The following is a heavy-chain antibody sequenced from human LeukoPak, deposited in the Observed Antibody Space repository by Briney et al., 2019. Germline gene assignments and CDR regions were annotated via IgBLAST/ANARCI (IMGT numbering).Heavy chain of an antibody. J-gene: IGHJ4*02. CDR2: IYTSGST. CDR1: GGSISSYY. CDR3: ARQRSRAFDY. Sequence: SETLSLTCTVSGGSISSYYWSWIRQPPGKGLEWIGYIYTSGSTNYNPSLKSRVTISVDTSKNQFSLKLSSMTAADTAVYYCARQRSRAFDYWGQGTLVTVSS. D-gene: IGHD6-6*01. V-gene: IGHV4-4*09.